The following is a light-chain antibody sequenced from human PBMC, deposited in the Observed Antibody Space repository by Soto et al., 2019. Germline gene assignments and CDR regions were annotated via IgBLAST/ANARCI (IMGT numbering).Light chain of an antibody. V-gene: IGKV1-5*01. CDR2: DAS. J-gene: IGKJ5*01. Sequence: DIQMTQSPSTLSPSVGDRVTITCRASQSVSNWLAWYQQKRGKAPELLIYDASSLKSGVPSRFSGSGSGTEFTLTISSLQPDDFATYYCQQYNSYSVTFGQGTRLEIK. CDR1: QSVSNW. CDR3: QQYNSYSVT.